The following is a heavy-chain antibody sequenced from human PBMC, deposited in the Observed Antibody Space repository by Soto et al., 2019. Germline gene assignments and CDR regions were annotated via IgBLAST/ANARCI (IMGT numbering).Heavy chain of an antibody. CDR3: ARGRGCSSTSCQYYYDYGMDV. V-gene: IGHV4-34*01. D-gene: IGHD2-2*01. J-gene: IGHJ6*02. Sequence: SETLSLTCAVYGGSFSGYYWSWIRQPPGKGLEWIGEINHSGSTNYNPSLKSRVTISVDTSKNQFSLKLSSVTAADTAVYYCARGRGCSSTSCQYYYDYGMDVWGQGTTVTVS. CDR2: INHSGST. CDR1: GGSFSGYY.